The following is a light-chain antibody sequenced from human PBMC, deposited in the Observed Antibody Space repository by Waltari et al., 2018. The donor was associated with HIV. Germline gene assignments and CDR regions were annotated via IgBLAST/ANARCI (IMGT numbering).Light chain of an antibody. CDR1: SSDIGAYDS. V-gene: IGLV2-8*01. J-gene: IGLJ3*02. Sequence: QSALTQPPSASGSLGQSVTISCTGASSDIGAYDSVSWFQQHPRSAPNLLLYEVTMRPSSCSDRFSGCRSGSTAFLPVAGLRPDDEAAYFCSSYGDSLRVLFGAGTNVTVL. CDR3: SSYGDSLRVL. CDR2: EVT.